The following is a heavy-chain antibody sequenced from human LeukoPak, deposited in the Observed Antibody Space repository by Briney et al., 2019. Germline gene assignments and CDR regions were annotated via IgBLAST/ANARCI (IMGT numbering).Heavy chain of an antibody. Sequence: GASVKVSCKASGYTSTSYYMHWVRQAPGQGLEWMGIINPSGGSTSYAQKFQGRVTMTRDTSTSTVYMELSSLRSEDTAVYYCARDHTPTYSSSWYNWFDPWGQGTLVTVSS. J-gene: IGHJ5*02. CDR3: ARDHTPTYSSSWYNWFDP. V-gene: IGHV1-46*01. CDR1: GYTSTSYY. D-gene: IGHD6-13*01. CDR2: INPSGGST.